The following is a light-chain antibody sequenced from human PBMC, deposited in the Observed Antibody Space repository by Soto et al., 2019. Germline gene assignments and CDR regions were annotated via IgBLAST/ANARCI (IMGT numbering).Light chain of an antibody. CDR1: QSAGNTY. CDR3: QQYCSSRT. V-gene: IGKV3-20*01. Sequence: EIELTQSPGTLSLSPGERATLSCRASQSAGNTYLAGYQQKPGQAPRLLIYGTSSRATGIPDRFSGSGSGTEFTRTSDRVEPEDFAVYYCQQYCSSRTFGQGTKVEVK. CDR2: GTS. J-gene: IGKJ1*01.